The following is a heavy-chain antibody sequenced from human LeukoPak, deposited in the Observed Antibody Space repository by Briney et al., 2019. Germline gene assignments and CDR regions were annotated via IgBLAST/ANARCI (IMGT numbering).Heavy chain of an antibody. CDR2: IIPIFGTA. V-gene: IGHV1-69*13. CDR3: ASSDSPDLYYYDSSGWQFWFDP. J-gene: IGHJ5*02. CDR1: GGTFSSYA. Sequence: SVKVSCKASGGTFSSYAISWVRQAPGQGLEWMGGIIPIFGTANYAQKFQGRVTITADESTSTAYMELSSLRSEDTAVYYCASSDSPDLYYYDSSGWQFWFDPWGQGTLVTVSS. D-gene: IGHD3-22*01.